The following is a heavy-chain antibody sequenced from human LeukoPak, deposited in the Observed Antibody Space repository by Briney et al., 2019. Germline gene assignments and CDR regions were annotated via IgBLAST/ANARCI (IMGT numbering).Heavy chain of an antibody. CDR1: GGTYSSYA. Sequence: SSVNVTCQASGGTYSSYAISWVGPPPGQGREGMGGIIPIIGTANCAQKLQGRVTITADESTSTDYMELSSLRTDDTAVYYCARDQRVEMATIWFDPWGQGTLVTVSS. D-gene: IGHD5-24*01. CDR2: IIPIIGTA. CDR3: ARDQRVEMATIWFDP. V-gene: IGHV1-69*13. J-gene: IGHJ5*02.